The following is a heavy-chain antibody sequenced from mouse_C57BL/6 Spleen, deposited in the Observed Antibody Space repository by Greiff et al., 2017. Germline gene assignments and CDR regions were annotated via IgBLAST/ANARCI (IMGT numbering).Heavy chain of an antibody. CDR3: ARDPLYAMDY. Sequence: EVKLMESEGGLVQPGSSMKLSCTASGFTFSDYYMAWVRQVPEKGLEWVANINYDGSSTYYLDSLKSRFIISRDNAKNILYLQMSILKSEDPATYYCARDPLYAMDYWGQGTSVTVSS. J-gene: IGHJ4*01. V-gene: IGHV5-16*01. CDR1: GFTFSDYY. CDR2: INYDGSST.